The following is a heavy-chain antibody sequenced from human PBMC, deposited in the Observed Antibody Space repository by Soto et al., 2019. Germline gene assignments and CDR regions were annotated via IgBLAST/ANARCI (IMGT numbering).Heavy chain of an antibody. CDR1: GFTFSSYA. Sequence: GXSLRLSFAASGFTFSSYAISWVRQAPGKGLEWVSAISGSGGSTYYADSVKGRFTISRDNSKNTLYLKMNSLRAEDTAVYYCAKVPRYSPWGQGTLVTVSS. J-gene: IGHJ5*02. D-gene: IGHD5-12*01. V-gene: IGHV3-23*01. CDR2: ISGSGGST. CDR3: AKVPRYSP.